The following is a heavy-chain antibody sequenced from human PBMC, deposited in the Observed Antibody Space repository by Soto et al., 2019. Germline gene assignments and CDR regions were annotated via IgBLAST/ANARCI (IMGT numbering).Heavy chain of an antibody. CDR1: GGTFSSYA. D-gene: IGHD2-15*01. CDR3: ARGSLGYCSGGSCPGYYGMDV. CDR2: IIPIFGTA. Sequence: QVQLVQSGAEVKKPGSSVKVSCKASGGTFSSYAISWVRQAPGQGLEWMGGIIPIFGTANYAQKFQGRVTITADEATXTAXMXPSSLRSEDTAVYYCARGSLGYCSGGSCPGYYGMDVWGQGTTVTVSS. V-gene: IGHV1-69*12. J-gene: IGHJ6*02.